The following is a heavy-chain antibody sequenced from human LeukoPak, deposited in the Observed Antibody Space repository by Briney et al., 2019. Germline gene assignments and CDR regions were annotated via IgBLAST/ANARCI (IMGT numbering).Heavy chain of an antibody. V-gene: IGHV1-3*01. J-gene: IGHJ4*02. Sequence: GASVKVSCKASGYTFTSYAMHWVRQAPGQRLEWMGWINAGNGNTKYSRKFQGRVTITRDTSASTAYMELSSLRSEDTAVYYCARTILYGSGSYYFDYWGQGTLATVSS. CDR2: INAGNGNT. D-gene: IGHD3-10*01. CDR3: ARTILYGSGSYYFDY. CDR1: GYTFTSYA.